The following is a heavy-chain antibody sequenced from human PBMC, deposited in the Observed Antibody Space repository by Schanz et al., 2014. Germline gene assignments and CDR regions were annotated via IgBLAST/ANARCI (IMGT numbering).Heavy chain of an antibody. J-gene: IGHJ5*02. V-gene: IGHV4-4*07. Sequence: QVQLQESGPGLVKPSETLSLTCAVSGASVSSFYWSWIRQPAGKGLEWIGHVYATGRTKYNPSLKSRVTMSVETSQKQISLKLTSVPAADTAVYYCARTLVNGSRKWFVPWGPGTQVTVSS. CDR1: GASVSSFY. CDR2: VYATGRT. CDR3: ARTLVNGSRKWFVP. D-gene: IGHD3-10*01.